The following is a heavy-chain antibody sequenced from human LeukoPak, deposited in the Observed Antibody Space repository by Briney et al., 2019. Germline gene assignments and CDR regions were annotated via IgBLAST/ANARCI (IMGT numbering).Heavy chain of an antibody. Sequence: ASVKVSCKASGYTFTSYYMHWVRQAPGQGLEWMGIINPSGGSTSYAQKFQGRVTITADKSTSTAYMELSSLRSEDTAVYYCARDLPYGDYSHFDYWGQGTLVTVSS. CDR2: INPSGGST. V-gene: IGHV1-46*01. CDR3: ARDLPYGDYSHFDY. D-gene: IGHD4-17*01. CDR1: GYTFTSYY. J-gene: IGHJ4*02.